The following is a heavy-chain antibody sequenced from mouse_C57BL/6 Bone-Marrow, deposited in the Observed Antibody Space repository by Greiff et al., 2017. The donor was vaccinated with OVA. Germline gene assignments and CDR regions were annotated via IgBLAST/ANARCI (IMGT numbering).Heavy chain of an antibody. V-gene: IGHV5-17*01. D-gene: IGHD1-1*01. CDR2: ISSGSSTT. Sequence: EVKLVESGGGLVKPGGSLKLSCAASGFTFSDYGMHWVRQAPEKGLEWVAYISSGSSTTYYADTVKGRFTISRDNAKNTHFLQMTSLRSEDTAMYYCARKNYCGSSYYAMDYWGQGTTVTVSS. CDR1: GFTFSDYG. J-gene: IGHJ4*01. CDR3: ARKNYCGSSYYAMDY.